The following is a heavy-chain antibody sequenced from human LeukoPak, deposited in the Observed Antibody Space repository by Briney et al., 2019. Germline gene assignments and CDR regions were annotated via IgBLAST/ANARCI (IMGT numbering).Heavy chain of an antibody. CDR1: GGSISSHY. CDR2: IYYSGST. Sequence: PSETLSLTCTVSGGSISSHYWSWIRQPPGKGLEWIGYIYYSGSTNYNPSLRSRVTISVDTSKNQFSLKLSSVTAADTAVYYCARGRDDYDFWSGYSYYMDVWGKGTTVTVSS. D-gene: IGHD3-3*01. CDR3: ARGRDDYDFWSGYSYYMDV. V-gene: IGHV4-59*11. J-gene: IGHJ6*03.